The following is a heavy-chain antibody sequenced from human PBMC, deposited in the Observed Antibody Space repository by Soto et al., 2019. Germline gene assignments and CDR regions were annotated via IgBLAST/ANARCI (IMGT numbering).Heavy chain of an antibody. Sequence: QVQLVESGGGVVQPGRSLRLSCAASGFTFSSYAMHWVRQAPGKGLEWVAVISYDGSNKYYADSMKGRFTISRDNSKNTLYLQMNSLRAEDTAVYYCARARESGRSNWFDPWGQGTLVTVSS. CDR1: GFTFSSYA. CDR2: ISYDGSNK. D-gene: IGHD3-10*01. V-gene: IGHV3-30-3*01. CDR3: ARARESGRSNWFDP. J-gene: IGHJ5*02.